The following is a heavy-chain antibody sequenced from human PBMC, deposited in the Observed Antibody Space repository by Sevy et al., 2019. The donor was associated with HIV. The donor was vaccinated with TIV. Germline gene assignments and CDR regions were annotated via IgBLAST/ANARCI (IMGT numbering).Heavy chain of an antibody. D-gene: IGHD3-22*01. J-gene: IGHJ4*02. CDR1: GYTLTELS. CDR3: ATSGLVDYYDSSGYLKN. Sequence: ASVKVSCKVSGYTLTELSMHWVRQAPGKGLEWMGGFDPEDGETIYAQMFQGRVTMTEDTSTDTGYMELSSLRSEDTAVYYCATSGLVDYYDSSGYLKNWGQGTLVTVSS. CDR2: FDPEDGET. V-gene: IGHV1-24*01.